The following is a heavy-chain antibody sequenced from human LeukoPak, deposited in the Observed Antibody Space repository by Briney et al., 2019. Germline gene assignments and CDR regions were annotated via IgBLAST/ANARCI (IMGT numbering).Heavy chain of an antibody. CDR2: ISSSGSTI. Sequence: PGGSLRLSCAASGFTFGDYYMSWIRQAPGKGLEWVSYISSSGSTIYYADSVKGRSTISRDNAKNSLYLQMNSLRAEDTAVYYCARDYVPESGYSSGWDPFDYWGQGTLVTVSS. CDR1: GFTFGDYY. V-gene: IGHV3-11*04. CDR3: ARDYVPESGYSSGWDPFDY. J-gene: IGHJ4*02. D-gene: IGHD6-19*01.